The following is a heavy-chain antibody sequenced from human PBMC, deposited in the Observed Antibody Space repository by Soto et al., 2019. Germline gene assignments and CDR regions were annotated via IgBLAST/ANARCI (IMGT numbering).Heavy chain of an antibody. D-gene: IGHD6-13*01. V-gene: IGHV3-23*01. CDR2: LSGSGGRT. Sequence: EVQLLESGGGLVQPGGSLRLSCAASGFTFTSYAMSWVRQAPGKGLEWVSGLSGSGGRTHYADSVQGRFTISRDNSKNMVFLQMNSLRAEDTAVYYCAKVASDYSGSWHNYFDNWGQGILVTVSS. J-gene: IGHJ4*02. CDR3: AKVASDYSGSWHNYFDN. CDR1: GFTFTSYA.